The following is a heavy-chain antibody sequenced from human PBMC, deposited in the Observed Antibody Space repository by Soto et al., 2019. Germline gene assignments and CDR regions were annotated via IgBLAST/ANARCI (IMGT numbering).Heavy chain of an antibody. CDR3: ARDDYGFHY. D-gene: IGHD4-17*01. CDR1: GFIFNTYG. Sequence: QLVESGGGVVQPGRSLRLSCTASGFIFNTYGMHWVRQAPGKGLEWVAFICYDGRNKYYADSVKGRFTISRDNSESTLYLEMSSLRAEDTAVYYCARDDYGFHYWGQGTLVTVSS. CDR2: ICYDGRNK. J-gene: IGHJ4*02. V-gene: IGHV3-33*01.